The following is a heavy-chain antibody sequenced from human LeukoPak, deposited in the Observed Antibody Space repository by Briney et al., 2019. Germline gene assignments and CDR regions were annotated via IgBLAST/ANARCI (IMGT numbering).Heavy chain of an antibody. CDR1: GGTFSSYA. V-gene: IGHV1-69*13. CDR3: ARDPGMGAVRGYYYFYYMDV. Sequence: GASVKVSCKASGGTFSSYAISWVRQAPGQGLEWMGGIIPIFGTANYAQKFQGRVTITADESTSTAYMELSRLRSDDTAMYYCARDPGMGAVRGYYYFYYMDVWGKGTTVTVSS. CDR2: IIPIFGTA. J-gene: IGHJ6*03. D-gene: IGHD1-26*01.